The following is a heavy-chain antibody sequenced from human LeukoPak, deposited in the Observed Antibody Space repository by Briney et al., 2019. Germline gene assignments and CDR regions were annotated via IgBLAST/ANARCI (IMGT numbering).Heavy chain of an antibody. CDR3: VHRQTGSTSFDY. V-gene: IGHV2-5*02. D-gene: IGHD1-1*01. Sequence: SGPTLVNPTQTLTLTCSFSGFSLTTTGVAVGWIRQPPGKALEWLALIFWDDDKKYSPSLKGRVTITKDTSNNQVVLIITNVDPVDTATYHCVHRQTGSTSFDYWGQGTLVIVSS. J-gene: IGHJ4*02. CDR1: GFSLTTTGVA. CDR2: IFWDDDK.